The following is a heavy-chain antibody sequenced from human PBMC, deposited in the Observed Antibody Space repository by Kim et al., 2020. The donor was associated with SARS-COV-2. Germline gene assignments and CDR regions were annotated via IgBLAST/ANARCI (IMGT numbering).Heavy chain of an antibody. V-gene: IGHV3-33*01. D-gene: IGHD2-2*01. J-gene: IGHJ3*02. Sequence: GGSLRLSCAASGFTFSSYGMHWVRQAPGKGLEWVAVIWYDGSNKYYADSVKGRFTISRDNSKNTLYLQMNSLRAEDTAVYYCAGEAAYAAFDIWGQGTMVTVSS. CDR1: GFTFSSYG. CDR3: AGEAAYAAFDI. CDR2: IWYDGSNK.